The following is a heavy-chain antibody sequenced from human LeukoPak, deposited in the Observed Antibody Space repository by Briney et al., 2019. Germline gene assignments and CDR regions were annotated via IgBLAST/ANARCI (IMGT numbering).Heavy chain of an antibody. Sequence: PGGSLRLSCAASGFTFSSYSMSWVRQAPGKGLGWVSSISSSSSYIYYADSVKGRFTIPRDNAKNSLYLQMNSLRAEDTAVYYCASITPTGTTDYWGQGTLVTVSS. V-gene: IGHV3-21*01. CDR3: ASITPTGTTDY. J-gene: IGHJ4*02. D-gene: IGHD1-1*01. CDR1: GFTFSSYS. CDR2: ISSSSSYI.